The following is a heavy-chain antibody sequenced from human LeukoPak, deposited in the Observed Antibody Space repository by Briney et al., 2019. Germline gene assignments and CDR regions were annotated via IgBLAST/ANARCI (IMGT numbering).Heavy chain of an antibody. J-gene: IGHJ6*02. CDR3: ARPYYYHSSSRGMDV. CDR2: IYYSGST. Sequence: SETLSLTCTVSGGSISSSSYYWGWIRQPPGKGLEWIGSIYYSGSTYYNPSLKSRVTISVDTSKNQFSLKLSSVTAADTAVYYCARPYYYHSSSRGMDVWGQGTTVTVSS. D-gene: IGHD3-22*01. V-gene: IGHV4-39*01. CDR1: GGSISSSSYY.